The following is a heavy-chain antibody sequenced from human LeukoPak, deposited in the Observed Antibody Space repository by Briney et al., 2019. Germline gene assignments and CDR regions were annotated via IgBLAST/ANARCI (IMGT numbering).Heavy chain of an antibody. Sequence: ASVKVSCKASGYTFTSYATHWVRQAPGQRLEWMGWINAGNGNTKYSQKFQGRVTITRDTSASTAYMELSSLRSEDTAVYYCARDGDYYGSGSYLPDYYGMDVWGQGTTVTVSS. V-gene: IGHV1-3*01. D-gene: IGHD3-10*01. CDR2: INAGNGNT. CDR1: GYTFTSYA. J-gene: IGHJ6*02. CDR3: ARDGDYYGSGSYLPDYYGMDV.